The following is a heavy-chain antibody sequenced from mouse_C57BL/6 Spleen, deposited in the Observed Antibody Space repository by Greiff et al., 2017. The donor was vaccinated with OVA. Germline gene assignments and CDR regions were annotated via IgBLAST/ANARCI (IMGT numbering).Heavy chain of an antibody. Sequence: EVQLQQSGAELVRLGASVKLFCTASGFNIKDDYMHWVKQRPEQGLEWIGWIDPENGDTEYASKFQGKATITADTSSNTAYLQLSSLTSEDTAVYYCTTGHYYGSSFFAYWGQGTLVTVSA. CDR1: GFNIKDDY. J-gene: IGHJ3*01. D-gene: IGHD1-1*01. CDR2: IDPENGDT. CDR3: TTGHYYGSSFFAY. V-gene: IGHV14-4*01.